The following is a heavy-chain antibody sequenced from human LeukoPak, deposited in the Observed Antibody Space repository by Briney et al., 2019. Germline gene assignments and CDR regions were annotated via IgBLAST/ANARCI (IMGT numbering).Heavy chain of an antibody. CDR3: ARVHNYDFWSGYYGSIDY. CDR2: ISAYNGNT. J-gene: IGHJ4*02. V-gene: IGHV1-18*01. CDR1: GYTFTSYG. D-gene: IGHD3-3*01. Sequence: VASVKASCKASGYTFTSYGISWVRQAPGQGLEWMGWISAYNGNTNYAQKLQGRVTMTTDTSTSTAYMELRSLRSDDTAVYYCARVHNYDFWSGYYGSIDYWGQGTLVTVSS.